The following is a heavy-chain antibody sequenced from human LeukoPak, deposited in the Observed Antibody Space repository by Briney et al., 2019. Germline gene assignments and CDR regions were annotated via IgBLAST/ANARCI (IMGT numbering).Heavy chain of an antibody. CDR3: ARYYDFWRGGYFDY. D-gene: IGHD3-3*01. Sequence: SETLSLTCAVSGGSISSGGYSWSWIRQPPGKGLEWIGYIYHSGSTYYNPSLKSRVTISVDRSKNQFSLKLSSVTVADTAVYYCARYYDFWRGGYFDYWGQGTLVTVSS. CDR2: IYHSGST. V-gene: IGHV4-30-2*01. CDR1: GGSISSGGYS. J-gene: IGHJ4*02.